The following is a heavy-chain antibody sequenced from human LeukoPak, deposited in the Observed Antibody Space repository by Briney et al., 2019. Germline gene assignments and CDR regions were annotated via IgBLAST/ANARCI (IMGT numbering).Heavy chain of an antibody. CDR3: ARAWPYDPALGRDAFDI. CDR1: GGSISSYY. Sequence: SETLSLTCTVSGGSISSYYWSWIRQPPGKGLEWIGYIYHSGSTYYNPSLKSRVTISVDTSKNQFSLKLSSVTAADTAVYYCARAWPYDPALGRDAFDIWGQGTMVTVSS. D-gene: IGHD3-3*01. J-gene: IGHJ3*02. CDR2: IYHSGST. V-gene: IGHV4-59*04.